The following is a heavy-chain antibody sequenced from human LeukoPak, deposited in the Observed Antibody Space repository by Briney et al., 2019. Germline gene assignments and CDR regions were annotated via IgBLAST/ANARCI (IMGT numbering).Heavy chain of an antibody. CDR1: GGSISSGGYY. CDR3: ARDLGYEGAFDI. CDR2: IYYSRST. J-gene: IGHJ3*02. V-gene: IGHV4-31*03. Sequence: SETLSLTCTVSGGSISSGGYYWSWIRQHPGKGLEWIGYIYYSRSTYYNPSLKSRVTKSVDTSKNQFSLKLSSVTAADTAVYYWARDLGYEGAFDIWGQDTMVTVSS. D-gene: IGHD2-15*01.